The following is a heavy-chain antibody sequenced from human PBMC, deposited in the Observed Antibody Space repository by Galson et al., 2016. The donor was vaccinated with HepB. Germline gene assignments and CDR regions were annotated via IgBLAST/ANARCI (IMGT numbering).Heavy chain of an antibody. CDR1: GLTFSSCW. CDR2: INQDGTET. D-gene: IGHD3-22*01. V-gene: IGHV3-7*01. CDR3: ASSLWLPPTYFDF. Sequence: SLKLSCAASGLTFSSCWMTWVRQAPGRGLEWVAHINQDGTETYSVDSVKGRFTISKDNSKNTLYLQMNSLRAEDTAVYSCASSLWLPPTYFDFWGQGTLVTVSS. J-gene: IGHJ4*02.